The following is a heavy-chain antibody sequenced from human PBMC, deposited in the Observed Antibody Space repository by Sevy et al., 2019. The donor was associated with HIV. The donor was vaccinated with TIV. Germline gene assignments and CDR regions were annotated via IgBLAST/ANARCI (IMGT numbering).Heavy chain of an antibody. Sequence: SETLSLTCAVYGGSFSGYYWSWIRQSPGKGLEWIGEINHSGSTNYNPSLKSRVTISVDTSKNQFSLKLSSVTAADTAVYYCARGTVCSGGSCYSVFDYWGQGTLVTVSS. CDR2: INHSGST. D-gene: IGHD2-15*01. V-gene: IGHV4-34*01. CDR1: GGSFSGYY. J-gene: IGHJ4*02. CDR3: ARGTVCSGGSCYSVFDY.